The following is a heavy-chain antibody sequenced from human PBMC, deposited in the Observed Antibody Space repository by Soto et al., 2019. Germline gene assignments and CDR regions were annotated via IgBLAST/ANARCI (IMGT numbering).Heavy chain of an antibody. Sequence: GGSLRLSCAASGFTFSNYWMHWVRQAPGKGLMWVSRINPDGSRTTYADSVKGRFAISRDNAKNTVYLQMHSLRAEDAAVYYCARVKVGSYDWFDPWGQGTLVTVSS. CDR3: ARVKVGSYDWFDP. V-gene: IGHV3-74*01. J-gene: IGHJ5*02. CDR2: INPDGSRT. CDR1: GFTFSNYW. D-gene: IGHD3-16*01.